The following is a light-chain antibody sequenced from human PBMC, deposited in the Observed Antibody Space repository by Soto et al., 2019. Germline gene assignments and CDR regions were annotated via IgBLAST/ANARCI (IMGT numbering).Light chain of an antibody. CDR3: QKYDSAPWT. V-gene: IGKV1-27*01. J-gene: IGKJ1*01. CDR1: QGISNY. Sequence: EIQMTQSPSSLSASVGDRVTITCRASQGISNYLAWYQQKPGKVPKLLSYGASTLQSGVPSRLSGSGSGTDFTLIINRLQPEDVATYYCQKYDSAPWTFGQGTKVEIK. CDR2: GAS.